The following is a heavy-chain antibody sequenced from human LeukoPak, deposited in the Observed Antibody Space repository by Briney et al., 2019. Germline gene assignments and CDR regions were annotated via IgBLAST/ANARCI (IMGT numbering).Heavy chain of an antibody. D-gene: IGHD1-14*01. CDR1: GASISSSTDY. CDR3: AGLIRPGWFDP. Sequence: SETLSLTCSDSGASISSSTDYWGSIRQPPGKGLEWIANIYYSGSTYYNPSLKSRVTISVDTSKNQFSLKLSSVTAADTAVYYCAGLIRPGWFDPWGQGTLVTVSS. J-gene: IGHJ5*02. V-gene: IGHV4-39*01. CDR2: IYYSGST.